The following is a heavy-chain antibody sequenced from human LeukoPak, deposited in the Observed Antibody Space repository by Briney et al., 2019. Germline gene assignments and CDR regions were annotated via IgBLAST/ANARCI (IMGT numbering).Heavy chain of an antibody. CDR1: GFTFSSYS. V-gene: IGHV3-74*01. D-gene: IGHD3-3*01. CDR3: ASITIFGVFY. J-gene: IGHJ4*02. CDR2: INTDGSST. Sequence: PGGSLRLSCAASGFTFSSYSMNWVRQAPGKGLVWVSRINTDGSSTNYADSVKGRFTISRDNAKNTLYLQMNSLRAEDTAVYYCASITIFGVFYWGQGTLVTVSS.